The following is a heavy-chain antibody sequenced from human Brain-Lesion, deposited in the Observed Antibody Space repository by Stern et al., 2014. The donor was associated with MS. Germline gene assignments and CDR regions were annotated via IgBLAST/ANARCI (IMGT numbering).Heavy chain of an antibody. CDR1: GYIFTGYY. J-gene: IGHJ6*02. Sequence: VQLVQSGAEVKKPGASVKGSCWTSGYIFTGYYIHWVRQAPGQGLEWMAWINPNNWGTKYAQKFQGRVTMSRDTSISTAYVELSSLTSDDTAVYYCARDQRGITIFGVVTDYYYLGMDVWGQGTTVTVSS. D-gene: IGHD3-3*01. CDR3: ARDQRGITIFGVVTDYYYLGMDV. CDR2: INPNNWGT. V-gene: IGHV1-2*02.